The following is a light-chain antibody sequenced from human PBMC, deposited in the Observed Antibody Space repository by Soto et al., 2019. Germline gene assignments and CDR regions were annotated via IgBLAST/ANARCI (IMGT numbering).Light chain of an antibody. CDR2: EVS. Sequence: QSALTQPASVSGSPGQSITISCTGTNSDVGGYNYVSWYQQHPGKAPKLMIYEVSNRPSGVSHRFSGSKSGNTASLTISGLQAEDEADYYCSSYTSGIVVFGGVVFGGGTKLTVL. J-gene: IGLJ2*01. CDR1: NSDVGGYNY. V-gene: IGLV2-14*01. CDR3: SSYTSGIVVFGGVV.